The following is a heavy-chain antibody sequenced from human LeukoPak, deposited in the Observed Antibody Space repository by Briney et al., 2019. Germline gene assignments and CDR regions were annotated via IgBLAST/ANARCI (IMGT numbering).Heavy chain of an antibody. Sequence: SETLSLTCTVSGGSISSHYWSWIRQPPGKGLEWIGYIYYSGSTNYNPSPKSRVTISVDTSKNQFSLKLSSVTAADTAVYYCARVAGAELLWFGELLYWFDPWGQGTLVTVSS. J-gene: IGHJ5*02. V-gene: IGHV4-59*11. CDR2: IYYSGST. CDR3: ARVAGAELLWFGELLYWFDP. D-gene: IGHD3-10*01. CDR1: GGSISSHY.